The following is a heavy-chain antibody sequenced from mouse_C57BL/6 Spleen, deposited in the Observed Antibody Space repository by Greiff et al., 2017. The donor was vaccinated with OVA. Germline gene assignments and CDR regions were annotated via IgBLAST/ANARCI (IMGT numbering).Heavy chain of an antibody. D-gene: IGHD2-3*01. Sequence: VMLVESGPGLVQPSQSLSITCTVSGFSLTSYGVHWVRQSPGKGLEWLGVIWSGGSTDYNAAFISRLSISKDNSKSQVFFKMNSLQADDTAIYYCATSSDGYLTWFAYWGQGTLVTVSA. CDR2: IWSGGST. V-gene: IGHV2-2*01. J-gene: IGHJ3*01. CDR3: ATSSDGYLTWFAY. CDR1: GFSLTSYG.